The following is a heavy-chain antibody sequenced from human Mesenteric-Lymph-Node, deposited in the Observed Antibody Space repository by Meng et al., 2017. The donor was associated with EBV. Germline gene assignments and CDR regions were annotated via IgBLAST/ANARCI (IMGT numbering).Heavy chain of an antibody. CDR2: IYHSGST. Sequence: QVQLQESGPGQVDPSWTLSLPCAVSGDSIITYNWWTWLRQSPEKGLEWIGEIYHSGSTNYNPSLRSRVTISMDKSRNQFSLKMTSVTAADTAIYYCVKVQSSGRSSWFDPWGQGTLVTVSS. D-gene: IGHD3-10*01. V-gene: IGHV4-4*02. CDR3: VKVQSSGRSSWFDP. CDR1: GDSIITYNW. J-gene: IGHJ5*02.